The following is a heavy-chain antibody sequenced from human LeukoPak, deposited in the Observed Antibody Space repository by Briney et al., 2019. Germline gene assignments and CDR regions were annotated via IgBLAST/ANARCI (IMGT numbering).Heavy chain of an antibody. CDR1: GFTFSNYW. J-gene: IGHJ4*02. CDR3: ARGDITIFGVVSFDY. CDR2: IKHDGSEK. V-gene: IGHV3-7*01. D-gene: IGHD3-3*01. Sequence: GGSLRLSCAASGFTFSNYWMSWVRQPPGKGLEWVANIKHDGSEKYCVDSVEGRFTISRDNAKNSLHLQMNSLRAEDTAVYYCARGDITIFGVVSFDYWGQGTLVTVSS.